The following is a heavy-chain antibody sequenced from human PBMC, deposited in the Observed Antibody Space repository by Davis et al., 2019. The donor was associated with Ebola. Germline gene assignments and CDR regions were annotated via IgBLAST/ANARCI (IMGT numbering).Heavy chain of an antibody. CDR3: ARGDFDWLRVGMDV. V-gene: IGHV4-34*01. D-gene: IGHD3-9*01. J-gene: IGHJ6*02. CDR1: GGSFSGYY. CDR2: INHSGST. Sequence: SETLSLTCAVYGGSFSGYYWSWIRQPPGKGLEWIGEINHSGSTKYNPSLKSRVTISVDTSKNQFSLKLSSVTAADTAVYYCARGDFDWLRVGMDVWGQGTTVTVSS.